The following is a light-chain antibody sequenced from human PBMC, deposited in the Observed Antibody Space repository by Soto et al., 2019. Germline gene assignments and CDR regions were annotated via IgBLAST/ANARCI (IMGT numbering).Light chain of an antibody. CDR3: QQYNNWPRA. J-gene: IGKJ1*01. V-gene: IGKV3-15*01. CDR1: QTISSN. Sequence: EILMTQSPATLSVSPGERVTLSCRASQTISSNLAWYQQKPGQAPRLLIYGLSIRATGISARFSGSGSGTEFTLTISSLQSEDLAAYYCQQYNNWPRAFGQGTKVQIK. CDR2: GLS.